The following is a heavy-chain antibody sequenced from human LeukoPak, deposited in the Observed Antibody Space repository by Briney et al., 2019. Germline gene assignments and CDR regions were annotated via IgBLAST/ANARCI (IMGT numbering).Heavy chain of an antibody. CDR2: IRYDGSNK. J-gene: IGHJ4*02. CDR1: GFTFSNYG. Sequence: GGSLRLSCAASGFTFSNYGMHWVRQAPGKGLEWVAFIRYDGSNKYYADSVKGRFTISRDSAKNSLYLQMNSLRAEDTALYYCARGYCSAGSCWYFDYWGQGTPVTVSS. D-gene: IGHD2-15*01. CDR3: ARGYCSAGSCWYFDY. V-gene: IGHV3-30*02.